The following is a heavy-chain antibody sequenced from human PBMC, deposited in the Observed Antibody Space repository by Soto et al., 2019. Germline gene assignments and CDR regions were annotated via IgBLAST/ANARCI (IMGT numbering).Heavy chain of an antibody. D-gene: IGHD6-19*01. J-gene: IGHJ4*02. Sequence: ASVKVSCKASGYTFTGYYMHWVRQAPGQGLEWMGWINPNSGGTNYAQKFQGRVTVTRDTSISTAYMELSRLRSDDTAVYYCARDPGIAVAGTSYWGQGTLVTV. V-gene: IGHV1-2*02. CDR1: GYTFTGYY. CDR2: INPNSGGT. CDR3: ARDPGIAVAGTSY.